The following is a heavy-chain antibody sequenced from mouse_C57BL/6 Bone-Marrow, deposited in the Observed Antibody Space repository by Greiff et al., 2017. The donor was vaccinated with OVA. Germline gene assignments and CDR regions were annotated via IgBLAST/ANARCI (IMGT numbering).Heavy chain of an antibody. J-gene: IGHJ2*01. V-gene: IGHV5-4*01. CDR3: ARDCYVRDY. CDR2: ISDGGSYT. Sequence: EVKLVESGGGLVKPGGSLKLSCAASGFTFSSYAMSWVRQTPEKRLEWVATISDGGSYTYYPDNVKGRFTISRDNAKNNLYLQMSHLKSEDTAMYYCARDCYVRDYWGQGTTLTVSS. D-gene: IGHD1-1*01. CDR1: GFTFSSYA.